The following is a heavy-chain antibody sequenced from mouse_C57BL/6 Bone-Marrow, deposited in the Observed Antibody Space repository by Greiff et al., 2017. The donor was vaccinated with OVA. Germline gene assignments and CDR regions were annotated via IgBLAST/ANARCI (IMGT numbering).Heavy chain of an antibody. CDR1: GFNIKDDY. CDR2: IDPANGDT. V-gene: IGHV14-4*01. Sequence: VQLQQSGAELVRPGASVKLSCTASGFNIKDDYMHWVKQRPEQGLEWIGWIDPANGDTEYASKFQGKATITADTSSNTAYLQLSSLTSEDTAVCYCTTDDCNSVDCWGQGTSVTVSS. D-gene: IGHD2-4*01. J-gene: IGHJ4*01. CDR3: TTDDCNSVDC.